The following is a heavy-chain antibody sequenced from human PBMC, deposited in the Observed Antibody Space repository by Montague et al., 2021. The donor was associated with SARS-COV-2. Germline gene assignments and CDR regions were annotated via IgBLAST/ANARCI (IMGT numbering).Heavy chain of an antibody. D-gene: IGHD3-10*01. CDR2: IHYSRSN. V-gene: IGHV4-59*01. CDR1: GGSIGGDD. J-gene: IGHJ4*02. Sequence: SETLSLTCSISGGSIGGDDWRWPRQHPRHALKWFGDIHYSRSNTYSPSSKSRVTISIDTPKNQFSLKLSSVTAADTAVYYCARSLDPSGNYCLPYWGQGTLVTVSS. CDR3: ARSLDPSGNYCLPY.